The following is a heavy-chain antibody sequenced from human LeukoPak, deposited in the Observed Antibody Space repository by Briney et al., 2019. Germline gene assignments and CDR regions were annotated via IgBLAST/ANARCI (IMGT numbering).Heavy chain of an antibody. J-gene: IGHJ4*02. CDR3: ARVNYYDSSGSDEAYFDY. D-gene: IGHD3-22*01. Sequence: GASVKVSCKASGYTFTGYYMHWVRQAPGQGLEWMGWINPNSGGTNYAQNFQGRVTMTRDTSISTAYMELSRLRSDDTAVYYCARVNYYDSSGSDEAYFDYWGQGTLVTVSS. V-gene: IGHV1-2*02. CDR2: INPNSGGT. CDR1: GYTFTGYY.